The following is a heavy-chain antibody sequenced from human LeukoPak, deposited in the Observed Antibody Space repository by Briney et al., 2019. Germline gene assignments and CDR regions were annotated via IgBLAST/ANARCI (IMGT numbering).Heavy chain of an antibody. CDR1: GGSISSYY. V-gene: IGHV4-4*07. CDR2: IYASGST. Sequence: SETLSLTCTVSGGSISSYYWSWIRQPAGKGLEWLGRIYASGSTNYNPSLKSRVTMSVDTSRNQFSLKVSSVTAADTAVYYCARTTEGGYTYGYFYYYYMDVWGKGTTVTISS. CDR3: ARTTEGGYTYGYFYYYYMDV. J-gene: IGHJ6*03. D-gene: IGHD5-18*01.